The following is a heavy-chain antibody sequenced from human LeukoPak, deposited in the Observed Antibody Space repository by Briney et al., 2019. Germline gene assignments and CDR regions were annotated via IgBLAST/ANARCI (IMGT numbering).Heavy chain of an antibody. CDR2: ISGSGGST. V-gene: IGHV3-23*01. CDR1: GFTFSSYS. Sequence: GGSLRLSCAASGFTFSSYSMNWVRQAPGKGLEWVSVISGSGGSTYYADSVKGRFTISRDNSKNTLYLQMNSLRAGDTAVYYCAKVHSSSAYYYYYMDVWGKGTTVTVSS. CDR3: AKVHSSSAYYYYYMDV. J-gene: IGHJ6*03. D-gene: IGHD6-6*01.